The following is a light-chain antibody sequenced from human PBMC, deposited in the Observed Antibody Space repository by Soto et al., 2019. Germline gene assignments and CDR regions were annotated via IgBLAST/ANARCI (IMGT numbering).Light chain of an antibody. CDR1: QGISSW. Sequence: DIQMNQSPSSVSASVGDRVTITGRASQGISSWLDWYQQKPGKAPNLLIHTASSLQSGVPSRFSGSGSGTDFTLTISSLKPEDFATYYCQQANSCPLTFGGGTKVEIK. CDR2: TAS. V-gene: IGKV1-12*01. J-gene: IGKJ4*01. CDR3: QQANSCPLT.